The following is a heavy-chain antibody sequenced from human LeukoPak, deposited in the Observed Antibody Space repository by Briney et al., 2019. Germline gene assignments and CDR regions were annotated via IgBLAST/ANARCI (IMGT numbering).Heavy chain of an antibody. CDR2: ISDSGGST. Sequence: GGSLRLSCAASRFTFSSYAMSWVRQAPGKGLEWVSGISDSGGSTYYADSVKGRFTISRDNSKNTLYLQMNSLRAEDTAVYYCAKVLAYYYDSSGYRYHDAFDIWGQGTMVTVSS. CDR3: AKVLAYYYDSSGYRYHDAFDI. J-gene: IGHJ3*02. V-gene: IGHV3-23*01. CDR1: RFTFSSYA. D-gene: IGHD3-22*01.